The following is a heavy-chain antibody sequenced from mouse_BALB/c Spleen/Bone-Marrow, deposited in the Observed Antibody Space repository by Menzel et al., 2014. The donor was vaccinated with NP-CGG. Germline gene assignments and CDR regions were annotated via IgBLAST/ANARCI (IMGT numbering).Heavy chain of an antibody. CDR1: GFTSSGYG. Sequence: EVHLVESGGGLVQPGGSLKLSCAASGFTSSGYGMSWVRQTPDKGLELVATISGSGSSTYYPDSVKGRFTISRDNARNTLYLQMSSLKSEDTAMYYCARGRDWFDYWGQGTTLTVSS. J-gene: IGHJ2*01. V-gene: IGHV5-6-3*01. CDR2: ISGSGSST. D-gene: IGHD3-3*01. CDR3: ARGRDWFDY.